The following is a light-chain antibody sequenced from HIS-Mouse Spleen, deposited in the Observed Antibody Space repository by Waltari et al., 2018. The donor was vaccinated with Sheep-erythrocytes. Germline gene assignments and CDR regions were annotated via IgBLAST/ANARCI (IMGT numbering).Light chain of an antibody. J-gene: IGKJ4*01. CDR2: DAS. CDR1: QDISNY. Sequence: DIQMTQSPSSLSASVGDRVSITCQASQDISNYLNWYQQKPGKAPKLLIYDASNLETCVPSRFSGSGSGTDFTFTISSLQPEDIATYYCQQYDNLLTFGGGTKVEIK. CDR3: QQYDNLLT. V-gene: IGKV1-33*01.